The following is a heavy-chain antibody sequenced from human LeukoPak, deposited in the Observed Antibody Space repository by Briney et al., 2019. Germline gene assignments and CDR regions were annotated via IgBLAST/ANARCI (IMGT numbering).Heavy chain of an antibody. CDR3: ARVSVAFQQEYYFDS. D-gene: IGHD5/OR15-5a*01. V-gene: IGHV3-30-3*01. CDR1: GFTFSDYA. CDR2: VAYDGSIE. J-gene: IGHJ4*02. Sequence: GGSLRLSCAASGFTFSDYAMHWVRQASGKGLEWVAVVAYDGSIEHYVDSVKGRFTISRDKSKNTLYLQMNSLRPEDTAVYYCARVSVAFQQEYYFDSWGQGTLATVSS.